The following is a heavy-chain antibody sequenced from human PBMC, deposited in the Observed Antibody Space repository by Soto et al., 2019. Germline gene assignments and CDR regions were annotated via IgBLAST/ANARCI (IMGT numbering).Heavy chain of an antibody. CDR1: GFTFSNYA. CDR2: ISASGGRT. CDR3: AKDTSSIFGVTGTPNFDS. V-gene: IGHV3-23*01. Sequence: GGSLRLSCAASGFTFSNYAMTWVRQAPGKGQEWVSAISASGGRTHYADSVTGRFTISRDNSKNTVYLQMNSLRAEDTAVYYCAKDTSSIFGVTGTPNFDSWGQGTLVTVSS. D-gene: IGHD3-3*01. J-gene: IGHJ4*02.